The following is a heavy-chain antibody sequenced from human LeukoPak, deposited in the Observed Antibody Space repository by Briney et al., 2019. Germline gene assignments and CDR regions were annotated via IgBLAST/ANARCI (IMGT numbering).Heavy chain of an antibody. CDR3: ARFLGIGSQRYYFDS. CDR2: TYYRSKWYN. CDR1: GDSVSSNSVA. Sequence: SQTLSLTCAISGDSVSSNSVAWNWIRQSPSRGLEWLGRTYYRSKWYNEYAVSVKSRITFNADTSKNQFSLQLNSVTPEDTAVYYCARFLGIGSQRYYFDSWGQGTLVTVSS. J-gene: IGHJ4*02. V-gene: IGHV6-1*01. D-gene: IGHD6-19*01.